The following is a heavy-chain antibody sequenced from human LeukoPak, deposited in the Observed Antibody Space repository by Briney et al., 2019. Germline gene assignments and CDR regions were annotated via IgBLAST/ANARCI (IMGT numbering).Heavy chain of an antibody. J-gene: IGHJ6*02. CDR1: GSTFSSYA. D-gene: IGHD6-19*01. Sequence: SGGSLRLSCAASGSTFSSYAMSWVRQAPGKGLEWVSTISGSGGSTYYADSVKGRFTFSRDNSKNTLYLQMNSLRAEDTAVYYCAKAQGIAVAGTVRNYYGMDVWGQGTTVTVSS. CDR3: AKAQGIAVAGTVRNYYGMDV. CDR2: ISGSGGST. V-gene: IGHV3-23*01.